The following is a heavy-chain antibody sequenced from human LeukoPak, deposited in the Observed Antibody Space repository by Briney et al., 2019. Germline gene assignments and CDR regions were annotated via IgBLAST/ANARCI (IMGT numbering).Heavy chain of an antibody. CDR1: GFTYSSYA. Sequence: PGGSLRLSCTASGFTYSSYAMSWVRQAPGKGLDWVSAISGSGGSTYYADSVKGRFTISRDNSKNTLYLQMNSLRAEDTAVYYCATLGSGSSWYYFDYWGQGTLVTVSS. CDR2: ISGSGGST. D-gene: IGHD3-10*01. V-gene: IGHV3-23*01. CDR3: ATLGSGSSWYYFDY. J-gene: IGHJ4*02.